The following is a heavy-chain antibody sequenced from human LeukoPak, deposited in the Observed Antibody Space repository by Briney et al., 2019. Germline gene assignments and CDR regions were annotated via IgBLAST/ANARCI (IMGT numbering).Heavy chain of an antibody. CDR2: MNPNSGNT. Sequence: ASVKVSFKASGYTFTSYDINWVRQATGQGLEWMGWMNPNSGNTGYAQKFQGRVTMTRNTSISTAYMELSSLRSEDTAVYYCARGEGRYYDSSAPTLGYWGQGTLVTVSS. CDR3: ARGEGRYYDSSAPTLGY. CDR1: GYTFTSYD. J-gene: IGHJ4*02. D-gene: IGHD3-22*01. V-gene: IGHV1-8*01.